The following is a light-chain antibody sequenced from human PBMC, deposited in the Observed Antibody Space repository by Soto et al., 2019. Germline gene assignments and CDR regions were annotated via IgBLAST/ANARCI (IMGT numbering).Light chain of an antibody. V-gene: IGKV1-13*02. Sequence: IQLTQSPASLSASVGDKVTITCRASQDIRGALAWYQQSPGEAPRLLIYDASTLESGVPSRFSGSSSGTHFTLTISGLQPVDFATYYCQQFLSYPITFGQGTRLE. CDR3: QQFLSYPIT. CDR2: DAS. CDR1: QDIRGA. J-gene: IGKJ5*01.